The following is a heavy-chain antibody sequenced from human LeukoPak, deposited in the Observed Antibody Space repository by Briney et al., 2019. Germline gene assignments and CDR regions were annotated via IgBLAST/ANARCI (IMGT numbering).Heavy chain of an antibody. CDR1: GFTFSSYS. V-gene: IGHV3-21*01. CDR3: ARGLGSHSSSWYYDYYGMDV. J-gene: IGHJ6*02. Sequence: GGSLRLSCAASGFTFSSYSMDWVRQAPGKGLEWVSSISSSGSYIYYADSVKGRFTISRDNAKNSLYLQMNSLRTEDTAVYYCARGLGSHSSSWYYDYYGMDVWGQGTTVTVSS. D-gene: IGHD6-13*01. CDR2: ISSSGSYI.